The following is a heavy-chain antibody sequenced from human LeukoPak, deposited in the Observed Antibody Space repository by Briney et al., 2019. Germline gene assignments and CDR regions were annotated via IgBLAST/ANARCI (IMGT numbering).Heavy chain of an antibody. CDR2: IYTSGST. Sequence: SETLSLTCTVSGGSISSGSYYWSWIRQPAVKGLEWIGRIYTSGSTNYNPSLKSRVTISVDTSKNQFSLKPSSVTAADTAVYYCARDRGGYDGGDYWGQGTLVTVSS. V-gene: IGHV4-61*02. CDR1: GGSISSGSYY. J-gene: IGHJ4*02. D-gene: IGHD5-12*01. CDR3: ARDRGGYDGGDY.